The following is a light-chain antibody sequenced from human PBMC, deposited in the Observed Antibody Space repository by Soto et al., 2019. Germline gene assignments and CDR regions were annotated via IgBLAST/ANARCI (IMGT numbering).Light chain of an antibody. CDR1: QGISSF. CDR3: QQYYTYPRT. J-gene: IGKJ1*01. Sequence: AIRMTQSPSSLSASTGDRVTITCRASQGISSFLAWYQQKPGKAPKLPIYAASTLHSGVPSRFSGSGSGTVFTLTISCLQSEDFATYYCQQYYTYPRTFGQGTKVEIK. V-gene: IGKV1-8*01. CDR2: AAS.